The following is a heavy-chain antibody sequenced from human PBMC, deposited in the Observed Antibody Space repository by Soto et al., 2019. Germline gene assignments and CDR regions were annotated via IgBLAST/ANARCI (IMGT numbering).Heavy chain of an antibody. CDR3: ARDFGGGLGEFSY. D-gene: IGHD3-16*01. Sequence: SETLSLTCTVSGGSISDYNWSWIRQPPGKGLEWLGYIYYSGTTDYNPSLKSRVTISIDTSKNQFSLKLNSVTAADTAVYYCARDFGGGLGEFSYWGQGTLVTVSS. CDR1: GGSISDYN. CDR2: IYYSGTT. J-gene: IGHJ4*02. V-gene: IGHV4-59*01.